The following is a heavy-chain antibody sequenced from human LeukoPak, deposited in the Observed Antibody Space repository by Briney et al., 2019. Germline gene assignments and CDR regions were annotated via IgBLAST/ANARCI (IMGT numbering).Heavy chain of an antibody. CDR2: VFRTGTA. CDR1: GASISRSTYY. Sequence: SETLSLTCSVSGASISRSTYYWGWIRQPPGKGLEWIGSVFRTGTAYYNPSLRSRVTVSVDTSKNQFSLKLSSVTAADTAVYYCARGSGYATHGWFDPWGQGTLVTVSS. CDR3: ARGSGYATHGWFDP. V-gene: IGHV4-39*07. D-gene: IGHD5-12*01. J-gene: IGHJ5*02.